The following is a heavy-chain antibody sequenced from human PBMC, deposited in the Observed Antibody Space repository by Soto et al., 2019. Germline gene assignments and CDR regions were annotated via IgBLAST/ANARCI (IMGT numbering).Heavy chain of an antibody. CDR3: ARGGGVGVAGSAAFDM. D-gene: IGHD3-3*01. CDR1: GYPVTAYY. CDR2: INPATGAA. Sequence: QLHLVQSGAVVKKPGASVTVSCSASGYPVTAYYMHWVRQAPGRGLEWMGGINPATGAAKYTQTSEGGPTMSKNTFTTTVSMELSGLTSEDAAGFYFARGGGVGVAGSAAFDMWGQWTLVTVSS. V-gene: IGHV1-2*02. J-gene: IGHJ3*02.